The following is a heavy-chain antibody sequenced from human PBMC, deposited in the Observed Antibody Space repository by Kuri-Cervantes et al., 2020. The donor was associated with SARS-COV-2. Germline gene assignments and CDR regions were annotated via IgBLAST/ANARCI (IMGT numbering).Heavy chain of an antibody. V-gene: IGHV4-61*01. CDR2: IYYSGST. CDR3: ARALPGNWFDP. Sequence: GSLRLSCTVSGGSVSSGSYYWSWIRQPPGKGLEWIGYIYYSGSTNYNPSLKSRVTISVDTSKNQFSLKLSSVTAADTAVYYCARALPGNWFDPWGQGTLVTVSS. CDR1: GGSVSSGSYY. J-gene: IGHJ5*02.